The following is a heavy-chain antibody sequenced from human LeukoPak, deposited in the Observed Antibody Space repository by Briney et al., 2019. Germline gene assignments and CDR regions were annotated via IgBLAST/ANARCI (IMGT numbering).Heavy chain of an antibody. CDR1: GFTFSSYS. CDR3: TNSNWYIRN. V-gene: IGHV3-74*01. CDR2: IGTDGSTT. J-gene: IGHJ4*02. D-gene: IGHD1/OR15-1a*01. Sequence: TGGSLRLSCAASGFTFSSYSMHWVRQAPGEGLVWVSRIGTDGSTTGYADSVKGRFTISRGNVKNTVYLQMNSLRVEDTAVYYCTNSNWYIRNWGQGTLVTVSS.